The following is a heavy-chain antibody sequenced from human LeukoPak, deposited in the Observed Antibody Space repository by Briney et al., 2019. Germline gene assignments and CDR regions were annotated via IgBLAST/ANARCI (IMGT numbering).Heavy chain of an antibody. Sequence: PGGSLRLSCAASGFTFDDYAMHWVRQAPGKGLVWVSRINSDGSSTTYGDSVKGRFTISRDNAKNALYMYIHSLRAEDTAVYYCAREYYDSSGSPYFDYWGQGTLVTVSS. J-gene: IGHJ4*02. CDR2: INSDGSST. CDR3: AREYYDSSGSPYFDY. V-gene: IGHV3-74*01. CDR1: GFTFDDYA. D-gene: IGHD3-22*01.